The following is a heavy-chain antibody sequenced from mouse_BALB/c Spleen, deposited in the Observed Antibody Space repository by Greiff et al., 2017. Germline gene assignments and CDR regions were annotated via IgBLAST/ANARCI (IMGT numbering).Heavy chain of an antibody. Sequence: VQLQQSGPELVKPGASVKISCKASGYSFTSYYIHWVKQRPGQGLEWIGWIFPGSGNTKYNEKFKGKATLTADTSSSTAYMQLSSLTSEDSAVYFCARIDGYYEDAMDYWGQGTSVTVSS. CDR2: IFPGSGNT. J-gene: IGHJ4*01. CDR3: ARIDGYYEDAMDY. D-gene: IGHD2-3*01. V-gene: IGHV1-66*01. CDR1: GYSFTSYY.